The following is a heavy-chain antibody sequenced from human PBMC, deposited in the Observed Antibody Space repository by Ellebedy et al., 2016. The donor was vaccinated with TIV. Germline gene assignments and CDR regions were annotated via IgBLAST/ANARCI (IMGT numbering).Heavy chain of an antibody. CDR3: VRESYRNYTWGTTGFDS. CDR2: ISSDAYNT. CDR1: GFTFSSYG. Sequence: GESLKISCAASGFTFSSYGMHWVRQAPGKGLEWVALISSDAYNTYYSDSVKGRFTISRDNSKNTLFLQMNSLRAEDTAVYYCVRESYRNYTWGTTGFDSWGQGTLVTASS. V-gene: IGHV3-30*03. J-gene: IGHJ5*01. D-gene: IGHD4-11*01.